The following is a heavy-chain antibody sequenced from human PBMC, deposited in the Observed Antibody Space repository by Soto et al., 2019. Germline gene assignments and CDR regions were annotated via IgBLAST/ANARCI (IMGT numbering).Heavy chain of an antibody. Sequence: ESGGGVVQPGRSLRLSCAASGFTFSSYGMHWVRQAPGKGLEWVAVIWYDGSNKYYADSVKGRFTISRDNSKNTLYLQMNSLRAEDTAVYYCARAGYYDSSSHFDYWGQGTLVTVSS. CDR2: IWYDGSNK. CDR1: GFTFSSYG. J-gene: IGHJ4*02. D-gene: IGHD3-22*01. V-gene: IGHV3-33*01. CDR3: ARAGYYDSSSHFDY.